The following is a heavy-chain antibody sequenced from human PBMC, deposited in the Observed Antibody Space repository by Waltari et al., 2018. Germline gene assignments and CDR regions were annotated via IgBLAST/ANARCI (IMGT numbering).Heavy chain of an antibody. V-gene: IGHV3-21*01. CDR2: IRSSSSYI. CDR1: GFTFSSYS. CDR3: ARGGIQLWLPHFDY. J-gene: IGHJ4*02. Sequence: EVQLVESGGGLVKPGGSLRLSCAASGFTFSSYSMTWVRQAPGKGREGVSSIRSSSSYIYYADSVKGRFTISRDNAKNSLYLQMNSLRAEDTAVYYCARGGIQLWLPHFDYWGQGTLVTVSS. D-gene: IGHD5-18*01.